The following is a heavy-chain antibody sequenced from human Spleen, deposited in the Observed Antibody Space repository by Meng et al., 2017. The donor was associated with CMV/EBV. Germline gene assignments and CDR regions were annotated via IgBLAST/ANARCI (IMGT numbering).Heavy chain of an antibody. CDR1: GFTFSSYW. Sequence: GESLKISCAASGFTFSSYWMHWVRQAPGKGLVWVSRINSDGSSTSYADSVKGRFTISRDNAKNTLYLQMNSLRAEDTAVYYCAGGETLPFHWGQGTLVTVSS. J-gene: IGHJ4*02. D-gene: IGHD1-26*01. V-gene: IGHV3-74*01. CDR2: INSDGSST. CDR3: AGGETLPFH.